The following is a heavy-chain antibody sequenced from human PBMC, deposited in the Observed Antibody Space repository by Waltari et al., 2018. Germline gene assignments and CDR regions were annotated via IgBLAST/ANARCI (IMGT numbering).Heavy chain of an antibody. J-gene: IGHJ1*01. V-gene: IGHV3-53*01. D-gene: IGHD5-12*01. CDR1: GFTVSSNY. CDR3: CGGYDYAEYFQH. CDR2: IYSGGST. Sequence: GFTVSSNYMSWVRQAPGKGLEWVSVIYSGGSTYYADSVKGRFTISRDNSKNTLYLQMNSLRAEDTAVYYCCGGYDYAEYFQHWGQGTLVTVSS.